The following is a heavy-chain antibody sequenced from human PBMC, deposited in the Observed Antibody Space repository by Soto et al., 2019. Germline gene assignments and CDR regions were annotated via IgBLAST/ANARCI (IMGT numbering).Heavy chain of an antibody. Sequence: GGSLRLSCAASGFTFRSYAMSWVRQASGKGLEWVGRIRSKANSYATAYAASVKGRFTISRDDSKNTAYLQMNSLKTEDTTVYYCSVLRVGYWGQGTLVTVSS. J-gene: IGHJ4*02. CDR2: IRSKANSYAT. CDR1: GFTFRSYA. V-gene: IGHV3-73*01. D-gene: IGHD3-16*01. CDR3: SVLRVGY.